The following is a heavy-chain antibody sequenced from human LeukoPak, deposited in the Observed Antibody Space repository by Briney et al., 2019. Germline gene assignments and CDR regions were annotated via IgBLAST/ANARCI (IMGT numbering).Heavy chain of an antibody. D-gene: IGHD6-13*01. CDR1: GYTYTSYG. CDR2: ISAYNGNT. Sequence: GASVKVSWKDSGYTYTSYGICGVRQAPGQGLEWLALISAYNGNTNYAQKLQGRVTMTTDTSTSTAYMELRSLRSDDTAVYYCARDLPGYSSPWYGYWGQGTLVTVSS. V-gene: IGHV1-18*04. CDR3: ARDLPGYSSPWYGY. J-gene: IGHJ4*02.